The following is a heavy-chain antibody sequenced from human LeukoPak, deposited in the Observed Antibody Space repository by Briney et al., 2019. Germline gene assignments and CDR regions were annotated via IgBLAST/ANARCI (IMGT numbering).Heavy chain of an antibody. V-gene: IGHV1-8*01. CDR3: ARSQYYFDSGTPHLYYYGIDV. CDR2: MNPNSGNT. J-gene: IGHJ6*02. Sequence: EASVKVSCKASGYTFTSYDINWVRQATGQGPEWMGWMNPNSGNTGYAQKFQGRVTMTKNTSLSTVYMELSSLRSEDTAVYYCARSQYYFDSGTPHLYYYGIDVWGRGTTVTVSS. D-gene: IGHD3-10*01. CDR1: GYTFTSYD.